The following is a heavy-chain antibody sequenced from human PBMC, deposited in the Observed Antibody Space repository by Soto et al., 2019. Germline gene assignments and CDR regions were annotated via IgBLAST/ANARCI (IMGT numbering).Heavy chain of an antibody. J-gene: IGHJ5*02. D-gene: IGHD6-13*01. Sequence: EVQLLESVGGLVQPGGSLRLSCAASEFTFSSNAMHWVRQAPGKGLEWVSGITGSGSTTFYADSVKGRFTISRDNSKNTLYLHMSSLRAEDTAIYYCAKDFTAYLSSWFHLWGQGTLVTVSS. CDR1: EFTFSSNA. CDR2: ITGSGSTT. V-gene: IGHV3-23*01. CDR3: AKDFTAYLSSWFHL.